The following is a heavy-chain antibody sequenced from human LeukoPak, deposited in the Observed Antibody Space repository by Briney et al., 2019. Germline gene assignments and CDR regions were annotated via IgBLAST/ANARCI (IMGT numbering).Heavy chain of an antibody. J-gene: IGHJ6*02. CDR2: INANSGGT. V-gene: IGHV1-2*02. Sequence: GASVKVSCKASGYTFTGYYMHWVRQAPGQGLEWMGWINANSGGTNYAQKFQGRVTMTRDTSISTAYMELSRLRSDDTAVYYCARTGYSSSWFSYYYGMDVWGQGTTVTVSS. CDR1: GYTFTGYY. D-gene: IGHD6-13*01. CDR3: ARTGYSSSWFSYYYGMDV.